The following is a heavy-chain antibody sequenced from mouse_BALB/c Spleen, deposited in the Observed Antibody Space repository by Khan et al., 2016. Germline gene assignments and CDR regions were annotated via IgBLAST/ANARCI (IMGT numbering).Heavy chain of an antibody. CDR2: IDPANGNT. J-gene: IGHJ3*01. D-gene: IGHD2-4*01. Sequence: VQLQQSGAELVKPGASVKLSCTASGFNIKDTYMHWVKQRPEQGLEWIGRIDPANGNTKYDPKFQGKATITADTSSNTAYLQLSSLTSEDTAVSYGACSPYDYDVGFAYWGQGTLVTVSA. V-gene: IGHV14-3*02. CDR3: ACSPYDYDVGFAY. CDR1: GFNIKDTY.